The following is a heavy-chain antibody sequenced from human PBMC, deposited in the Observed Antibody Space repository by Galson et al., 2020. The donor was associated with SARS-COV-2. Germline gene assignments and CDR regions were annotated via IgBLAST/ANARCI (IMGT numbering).Heavy chain of an antibody. CDR2: ISGRSGSM. CDR3: AKEAIIGQAFNYYGMDV. CDR1: GFAFSSYA. J-gene: IGHJ6*02. V-gene: IGHV3-23*01. Sequence: GESLKISCAASGFAFSSYAMSWVRQAPGKGLEWVSSISGRSGSMNFADSVAGRFNISRDNAKNTLYLQMHSLRAEDTAVYFCAKEAIIGQAFNYYGMDVWGQGTTVIVS.